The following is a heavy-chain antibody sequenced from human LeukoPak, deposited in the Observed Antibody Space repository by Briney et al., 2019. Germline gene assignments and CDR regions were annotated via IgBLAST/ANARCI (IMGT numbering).Heavy chain of an antibody. J-gene: IGHJ2*01. Sequence: ASVKVSCKASGGTFSSYAISWVRQAPGRGLEWMGRIIPILGIANYAQKFQGRVTITADQSTSTAYMALSSLSSEDTAVYYCARAAPYYDILTGSPGGWYFDLWGCGTLVTVSS. CDR3: ARAAPYYDILTGSPGGWYFDL. D-gene: IGHD3-9*01. CDR1: GGTFSSYA. V-gene: IGHV1-69*04. CDR2: IIPILGIA.